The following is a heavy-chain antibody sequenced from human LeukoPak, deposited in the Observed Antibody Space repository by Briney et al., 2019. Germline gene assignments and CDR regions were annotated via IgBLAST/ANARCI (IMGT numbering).Heavy chain of an antibody. Sequence: PGGSLRLSCAASGFSISSFWMSWVRQAPGKGPEWVANIKQDGSQRHYVDSVKGRFTISRDNANNLLYLQMDSLRAEDTAVYYCARLGDNSGYYDYWGHGTLVTVFS. CDR3: ARLGDNSGYYDY. CDR1: GFSISSFW. CDR2: IKQDGSQR. D-gene: IGHD3-22*01. J-gene: IGHJ4*01. V-gene: IGHV3-7*01.